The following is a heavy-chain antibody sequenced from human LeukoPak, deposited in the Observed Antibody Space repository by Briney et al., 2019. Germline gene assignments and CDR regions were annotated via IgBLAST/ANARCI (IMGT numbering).Heavy chain of an antibody. Sequence: GGSLRLSCSADSAFMSNTYSWIRQTPGKGLEWVSKFKEDGSATYYLDSVKGRFTISRDNAKRSLWLQMSSVKGEDTAVDYCARGGASHFESWGRGTVVSVST. CDR2: FKEDGSAT. V-gene: IGHV3-7*04. J-gene: IGHJ4*02. D-gene: IGHD3-16*01. CDR1: AFMSNTYS. CDR3: ARGGASHFES.